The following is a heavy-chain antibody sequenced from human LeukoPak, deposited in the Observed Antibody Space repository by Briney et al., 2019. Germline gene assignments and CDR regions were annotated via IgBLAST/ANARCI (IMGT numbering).Heavy chain of an antibody. CDR1: GFTFSSYA. V-gene: IGHV3-30*04. CDR3: ARMKYSSRANWFDP. J-gene: IGHJ5*02. Sequence: PGGSLRLSRAASGFTFSSYAMHWVRQAPGKGLEWVAVISYDGSNKYYADSVKGRFTISRDNSKNTLYLQMNSLRAEDTAVYYCARMKYSSRANWFDPWGQGTLVTVSS. D-gene: IGHD6-13*01. CDR2: ISYDGSNK.